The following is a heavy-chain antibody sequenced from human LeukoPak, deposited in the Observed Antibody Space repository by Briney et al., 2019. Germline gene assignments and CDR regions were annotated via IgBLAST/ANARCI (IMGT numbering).Heavy chain of an antibody. Sequence: GGSLRLSCAASGFTVSSNYMSWVRQAPGKGLEWVSVIYSGGRTYYADSVKGRFTISRDISKNTLYLQMNSLRAEDTAVYYCARDQGGSYSYWGQGTLVTVSS. V-gene: IGHV3-66*01. CDR2: IYSGGRT. CDR1: GFTVSSNY. CDR3: ARDQGGSYSY. J-gene: IGHJ4*02. D-gene: IGHD1-26*01.